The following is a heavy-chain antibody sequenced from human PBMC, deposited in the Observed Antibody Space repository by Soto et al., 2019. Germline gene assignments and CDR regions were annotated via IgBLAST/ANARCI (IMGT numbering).Heavy chain of an antibody. D-gene: IGHD3-16*01. J-gene: IGHJ4*02. CDR2: IYFNGNT. CDR1: AASFSKYY. V-gene: IGHV4-59*01. Sequence: PSETLSLTCTVSAASFSKYYWSWIRQPPGKGLECIGYIYFNGNTNYNPSLKRQVTISIDTSKKQISLNSTSITDADTAVDYCASVTFGGVVLAHWGQGTLVTVSS. CDR3: ASVTFGGVVLAH.